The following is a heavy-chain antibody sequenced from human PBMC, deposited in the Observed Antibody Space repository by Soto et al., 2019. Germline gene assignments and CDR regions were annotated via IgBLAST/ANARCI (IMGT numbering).Heavy chain of an antibody. J-gene: IGHJ1*01. CDR1: GGSISSGGYY. D-gene: IGHD2-15*01. V-gene: IGHV4-31*03. CDR3: ARMYCSGASCYGRYFQH. Sequence: SETLSLTCTVSGGSISSGGYYWSWIRQHPGKGLEWIGYIYYSGSTYYNPSLKSRVTISVDTSKNQFSLKLSSVTAADTALYYCARMYCSGASCYGRYFQHWGQGTLVTVSS. CDR2: IYYSGST.